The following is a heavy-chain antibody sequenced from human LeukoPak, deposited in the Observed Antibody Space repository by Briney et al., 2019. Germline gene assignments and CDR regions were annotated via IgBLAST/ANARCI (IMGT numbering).Heavy chain of an antibody. J-gene: IGHJ4*02. V-gene: IGHV4-61*02. CDR2: IYTGGST. Sequence: SETLSLTCTVSGASLSSGGYYWSWLRQPAGKGLEWIGRIYTGGSTNYSPSLKSRVTISLDTSKNQFSLKLTSVTAADMAVYYCARSQGDYWGQGTLVTVSS. CDR3: ARSQGDY. CDR1: GASLSSGGYY.